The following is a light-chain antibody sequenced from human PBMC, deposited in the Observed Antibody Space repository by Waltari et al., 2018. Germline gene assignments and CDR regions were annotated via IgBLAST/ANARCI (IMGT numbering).Light chain of an antibody. Sequence: DTQLSQFPSTLAASVGDRVTITCRAREAINKWVAGYQQKPGKAPKVLIYDASTLQSGVPSRFSGSGSGTEFTLTIDSLQPDDFATYYCQQYNRFSPFGQGTNVEVK. V-gene: IGKV1-5*01. J-gene: IGKJ1*01. CDR3: QQYNRFSP. CDR1: EAINKW. CDR2: DAS.